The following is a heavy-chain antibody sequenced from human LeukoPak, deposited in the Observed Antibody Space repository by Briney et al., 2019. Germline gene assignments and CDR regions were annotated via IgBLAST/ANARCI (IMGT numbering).Heavy chain of an antibody. Sequence: PGGSLRLSCAASGFTFSSYSMNWVRQAPGKGLEWVSSISSSSSYISYADSVKGRFTVSRDNAKNSLYLQMNSLRAEDTAMYYCARDVSGYSYGLGDYWGQGTLATVSS. CDR1: GFTFSSYS. CDR2: ISSSSSYI. D-gene: IGHD5-18*01. CDR3: ARDVSGYSYGLGDY. J-gene: IGHJ4*02. V-gene: IGHV3-21*01.